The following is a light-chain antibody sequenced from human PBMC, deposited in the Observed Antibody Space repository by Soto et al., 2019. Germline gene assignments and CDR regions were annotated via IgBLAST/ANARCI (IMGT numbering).Light chain of an antibody. V-gene: IGKV3-11*01. Sequence: IVVTQSPATLSLSPGERATLSCRASQYITIYLAWYQQKPGQAPRLLIYDASNRATGIPARFSGSGSGTDFTLTISSLEPDDFAVYYCQQRADWPITFGQGTRLEIK. CDR2: DAS. CDR1: QYITIY. CDR3: QQRADWPIT. J-gene: IGKJ5*01.